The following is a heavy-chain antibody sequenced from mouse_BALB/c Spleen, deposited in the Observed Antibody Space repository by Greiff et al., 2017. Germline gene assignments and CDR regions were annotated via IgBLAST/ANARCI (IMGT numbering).Heavy chain of an antibody. D-gene: IGHD1-1*01. V-gene: IGHV14-3*02. CDR2: IDPANGNT. CDR3: ARTYYYGSSLSYAMDY. Sequence: EVQLQQSGAELVKPGASVKLSCTASGFNIKDTYMHWVKQRPEQGLEWIGRIDPANGNTKYDPKFQGKATITADTSSNTAYLQLSSLTSEDTAVYYCARTYYYGSSLSYAMDYWGQGTSVTVSS. CDR1: GFNIKDTY. J-gene: IGHJ4*01.